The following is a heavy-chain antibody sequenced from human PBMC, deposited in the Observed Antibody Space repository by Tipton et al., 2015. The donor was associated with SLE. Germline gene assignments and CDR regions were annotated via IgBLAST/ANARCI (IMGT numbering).Heavy chain of an antibody. CDR1: GFTLSSYG. D-gene: IGHD1-26*01. V-gene: IGHV3-23*01. Sequence: SLRLSCAASGFTLSSYGMHWVRQAPGKGLEWVSAISGSGGSTYYADSVKGRFTISRDNSKNTLYLQMNSLRAEDTAVYYCARGEHPTRYYYYYYMDVWGKGTTVTVSS. CDR2: ISGSGGST. J-gene: IGHJ6*03. CDR3: ARGEHPTRYYYYYYMDV.